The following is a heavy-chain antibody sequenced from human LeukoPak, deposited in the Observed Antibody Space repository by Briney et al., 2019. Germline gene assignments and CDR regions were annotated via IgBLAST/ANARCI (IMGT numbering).Heavy chain of an antibody. D-gene: IGHD3-3*01. V-gene: IGHV1-8*02. CDR2: MNPNSGNT. Sequence: ASVKVSCKASGYTFTSYGINWVRQATGQGLEWMGWMNPNSGNTGYAQKFQGRVTMTRNTSISTAYMELSSLRSEDTAVYYCARGRRINYDFWSGRTDYWGQGTLVTVSS. J-gene: IGHJ4*02. CDR3: ARGRRINYDFWSGRTDY. CDR1: GYTFTSYG.